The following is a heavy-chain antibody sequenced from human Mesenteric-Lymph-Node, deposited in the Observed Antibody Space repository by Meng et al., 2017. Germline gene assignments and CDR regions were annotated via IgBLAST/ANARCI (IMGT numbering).Heavy chain of an antibody. Sequence: SVKVSCKVSGYTLTELSMHWVRQAPGKGLEWMGGIIPIFGTANYAQKFQGRVTITADESTSTAYMELSSLRSEDTAVYYCARDPTREITMVRGVIGAFDIWGQGTMVTVSS. CDR1: GYTLTELS. V-gene: IGHV1-69*13. CDR3: ARDPTREITMVRGVIGAFDI. J-gene: IGHJ3*02. D-gene: IGHD3-10*01. CDR2: IIPIFGTA.